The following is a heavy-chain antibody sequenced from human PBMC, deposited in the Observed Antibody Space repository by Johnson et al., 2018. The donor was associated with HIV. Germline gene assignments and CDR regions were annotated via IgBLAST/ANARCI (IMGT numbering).Heavy chain of an antibody. Sequence: VQLVESGGGLVQPGGSLRLSCAASGFTFSSYDMHWVRQATGKGLEWFSAIGTAGDTYYPGSVKGRFTISRENAKNSLYLQMNSLRAGDTAVYYCARETVTSGAFDIWGQGTMVTVSS. J-gene: IGHJ3*02. CDR1: GFTFSSYD. D-gene: IGHD4-11*01. CDR3: ARETVTSGAFDI. CDR2: IGTAGDT. V-gene: IGHV3-13*01.